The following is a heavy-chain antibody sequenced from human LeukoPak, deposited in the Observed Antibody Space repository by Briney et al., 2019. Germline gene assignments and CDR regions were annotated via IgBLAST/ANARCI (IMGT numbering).Heavy chain of an antibody. V-gene: IGHV3-23*01. CDR2: IIGSAGST. CDR1: GFTFGSYA. D-gene: IGHD3-22*01. J-gene: IGHJ4*02. Sequence: GGSLRLSRAASGFTFGSYAMSWARQDPGNWLEWVSAIIGSAGSTSYADSVKGRFTISRHKSKTTLCLPMNSLRAEDTAVYDCAKDSVWANSPGIVVVIRNFDYWGQGTLVTVSS. CDR3: AKDSVWANSPGIVVVIRNFDY.